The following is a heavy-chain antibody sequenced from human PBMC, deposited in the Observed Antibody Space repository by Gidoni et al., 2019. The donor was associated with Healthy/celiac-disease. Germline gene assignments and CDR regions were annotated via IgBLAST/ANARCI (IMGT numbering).Heavy chain of an antibody. D-gene: IGHD3-9*01. CDR2: ISSSSSTI. CDR1: GFTFSTDS. J-gene: IGHJ1*01. Sequence: EVQLVESGGGLVQPGGSLRLSCQASGFTFSTDSMNWVRKAHGKGLEWVSYISSSSSTIYYADSVKGRFTISRDNAKNSLYLQMNSLRDEDTAVYYCARERNYDILTGYPRAEYFQHWGQGTLVTVSS. V-gene: IGHV3-48*02. CDR3: ARERNYDILTGYPRAEYFQH.